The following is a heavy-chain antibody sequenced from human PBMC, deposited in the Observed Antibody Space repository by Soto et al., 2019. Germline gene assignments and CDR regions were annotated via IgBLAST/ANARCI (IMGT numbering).Heavy chain of an antibody. CDR3: ARVPHTSGWYQDY. J-gene: IGHJ4*02. CDR2: IFYSWST. CDR1: GDSIGSADYY. Sequence: SETLSLTCTVCGDSIGSADYYWIWIRHPPGKGLEWIAYIFYSWSTYYNPSLKSRVTISVDTSKNQSSLKLSSVTASDTAVYYCARVPHTSGWYQDYWGQGALVTVSS. V-gene: IGHV4-30-4*01. D-gene: IGHD6-19*01.